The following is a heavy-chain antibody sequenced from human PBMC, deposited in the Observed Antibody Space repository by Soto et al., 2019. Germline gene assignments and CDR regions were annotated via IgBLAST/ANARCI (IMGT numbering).Heavy chain of an antibody. D-gene: IGHD6-6*01. V-gene: IGHV4-30-2*01. Sequence: TLSLTCVVSGDSISRGFYSWSWIRQPPGKGLEYIGYIYPSGSTYYNPSLRSRVTISVDRSKNEFSLNVSTVTAADTALYFCARYSSSSGENWFDPWGQGALVTVSS. CDR1: GDSISRGFYS. CDR3: ARYSSSSGENWFDP. CDR2: IYPSGST. J-gene: IGHJ5*02.